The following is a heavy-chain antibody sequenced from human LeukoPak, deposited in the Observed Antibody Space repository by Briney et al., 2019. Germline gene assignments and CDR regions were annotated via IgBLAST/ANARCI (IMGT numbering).Heavy chain of an antibody. J-gene: IGHJ6*03. V-gene: IGHV3-23*01. CDR3: ARVGPAQSPYYYYYMDV. CDR1: GFTFSSYA. CDR2: ISGSGGST. Sequence: GGSLRLSCAASGFTFSSYAMSWVRQAPGKGLEWDSAISGSGGSTYYADSVKGRFTISRDNSKNTLYLQMNSLRAEDTAVYYCARVGPAQSPYYYYYMDVWGKGTTVTVSS.